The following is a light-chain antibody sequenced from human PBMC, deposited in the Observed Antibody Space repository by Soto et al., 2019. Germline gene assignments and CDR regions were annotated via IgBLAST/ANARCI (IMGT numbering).Light chain of an antibody. CDR3: QQYVGSPHT. Sequence: EIVLTQSPGTLALSPGEGATLSCRASQSVSKYLAWYQQKPGQAPRLLIYGASSRATGIPDSFSGSGSGTDFTLTISRLEPEDFAVYYCQQYVGSPHTFGQRTKVDI. V-gene: IGKV3-20*01. CDR2: GAS. J-gene: IGKJ1*01. CDR1: QSVSKY.